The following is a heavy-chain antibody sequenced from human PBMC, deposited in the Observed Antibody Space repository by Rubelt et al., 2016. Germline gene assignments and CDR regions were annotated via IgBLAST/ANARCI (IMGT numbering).Heavy chain of an antibody. Sequence: VQLVESGGGVVQPGRSLRLSCAASGFTFSDYVMHWVRQAPGKGLEWVSAISGSGGNTYYADSVTGRLTISRDNSKNTLYLQLNSLRAEDTALYYWARDLAFNGMDVWGQGTTVTVAS. J-gene: IGHJ6*02. CDR1: GFTFSDYV. V-gene: IGHV3-23*04. D-gene: IGHD5-12*01. CDR3: ARDLAFNGMDV. CDR2: ISGSGGNT.